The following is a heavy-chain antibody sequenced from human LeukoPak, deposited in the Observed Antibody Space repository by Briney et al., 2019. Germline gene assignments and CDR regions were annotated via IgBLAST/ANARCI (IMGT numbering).Heavy chain of an antibody. J-gene: IGHJ4*02. Sequence: GGSLRLSCAASGFTFSRYAMRWVRQAPGKGLESVSAISSNGGSTYYANSVKGRFTISRDNSKNTLYLQMGSLRAEDLAVYYCARDFGLTGKVDYWGQGTLVTVSS. V-gene: IGHV3-64*01. CDR2: ISSNGGST. CDR1: GFTFSRYA. D-gene: IGHD1-20*01. CDR3: ARDFGLTGKVDY.